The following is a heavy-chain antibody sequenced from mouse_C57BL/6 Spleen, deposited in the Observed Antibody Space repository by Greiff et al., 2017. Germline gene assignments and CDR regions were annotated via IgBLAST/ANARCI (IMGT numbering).Heavy chain of an antibody. CDR2: INPNNGGT. J-gene: IGHJ1*03. CDR3: ARIYYGSPPYWYFDV. CDR1: GYTFTDYY. Sequence: EVQLQQSGPELVKPGASVKISCKASGYTFTDYYMNWVKQSHGKSLEWIGDINPNNGGTSYNQKFKGKATLTVDQSSSTAYMELRSLTSEDSAVYYCARIYYGSPPYWYFDVWGTGTTVTVSS. D-gene: IGHD1-1*01. V-gene: IGHV1-26*01.